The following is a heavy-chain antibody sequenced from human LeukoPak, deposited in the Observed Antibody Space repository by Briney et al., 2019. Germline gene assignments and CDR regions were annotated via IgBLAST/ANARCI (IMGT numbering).Heavy chain of an antibody. CDR3: ARRGGSSGWGDFDI. Sequence: PGGSPRLSCATSGFIFSGHTMNWVRQAPGKGPAWVSSISGSGDSTFYADSVKGRFTISRDNSKSTLYLQMNSLSGEDTALYYCARRGGSSGWGDFDIWGQGTMVTVSS. D-gene: IGHD6-19*01. CDR2: ISGSGDST. CDR1: GFIFSGHT. V-gene: IGHV3-23*01. J-gene: IGHJ3*02.